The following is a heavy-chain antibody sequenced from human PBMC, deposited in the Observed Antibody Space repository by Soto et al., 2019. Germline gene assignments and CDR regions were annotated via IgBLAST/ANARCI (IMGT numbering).Heavy chain of an antibody. CDR1: GYTFTSYG. V-gene: IGHV1-18*01. D-gene: IGHD3-16*02. CDR3: AREGPSRDYFWGSYRYSAY. CDR2: ISAYNGNT. Sequence: QVPLVQSGAEVKKPGASVKVSCKPSGYTFTSYGITWARQATGQGLERMEWISAYNGNTNYAQKRQGRVTMTTDTSTSTAYMERSSLRSDDTAVYCSAREGPSRDYFWGSYRYSAYWGQGAMVTDSS. J-gene: IGHJ4*02.